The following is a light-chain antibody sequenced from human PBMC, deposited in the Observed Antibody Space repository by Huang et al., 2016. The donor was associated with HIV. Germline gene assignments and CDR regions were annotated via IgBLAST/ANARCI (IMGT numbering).Light chain of an antibody. V-gene: IGKV3-15*01. CDR3: QQYNNWPPYT. J-gene: IGKJ2*01. CDR2: GAS. Sequence: EIVMTQSPATLSVSPGERATLSCRASQSIDSNLAWYQQKPGQAPRLLMYGASTRATGIPARFSGSGSETDFTLTISSLQPEDSAVYYCQQYNNWPPYTFGQGTNLEI. CDR1: QSIDSN.